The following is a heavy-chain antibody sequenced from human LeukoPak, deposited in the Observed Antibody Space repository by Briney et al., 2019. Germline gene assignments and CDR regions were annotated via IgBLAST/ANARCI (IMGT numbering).Heavy chain of an antibody. CDR2: IKQDGSEK. V-gene: IGHV3-7*03. CDR3: ARWNSLDI. D-gene: IGHD1/OR15-1a*01. J-gene: IGHJ3*02. CDR1: EFTTSSYW. Sequence: PGGSRRLSCVASEFTTSSYWMNWVRQAPGKGLEWVAHIKQDGSEKYYVDSVKGRFTISGDNGKNSLYLQMNSLRAEDTAVYYCARWNSLDIWGQGTMVTVSS.